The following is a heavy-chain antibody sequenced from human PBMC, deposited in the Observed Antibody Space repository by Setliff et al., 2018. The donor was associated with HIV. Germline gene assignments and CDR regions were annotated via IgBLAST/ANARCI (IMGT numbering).Heavy chain of an antibody. Sequence: ASVKVSCKASGYTFTSYAMNWARQAPGQGLEWMGWINTNTGNPTYAQGFTGRFVFSLDTSVSTAYLQISSLKAEDTAVYYCAREPKQFRHYYGMDVWGQGTTVTVSS. D-gene: IGHD6-19*01. CDR3: AREPKQFRHYYGMDV. CDR1: GYTFTSYA. CDR2: INTNTGNP. V-gene: IGHV7-4-1*02. J-gene: IGHJ6*02.